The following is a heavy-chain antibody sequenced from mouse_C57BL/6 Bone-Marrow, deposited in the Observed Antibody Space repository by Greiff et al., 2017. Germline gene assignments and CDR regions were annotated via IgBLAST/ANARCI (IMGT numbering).Heavy chain of an antibody. Sequence: EVHLVESGGGLVQPGGSLKLSCAASGFTFSDYGMAWVRQAPGKGPEWVAFISNLACSIYYADTVTGRFTISRENAKNPLYLEMSSLRSEDTAMDDCARYDYDGYAMDYWGQGTSVTVSS. CDR3: ARYDYDGYAMDY. D-gene: IGHD2-4*01. V-gene: IGHV5-15*01. CDR2: ISNLACSI. J-gene: IGHJ4*01. CDR1: GFTFSDYG.